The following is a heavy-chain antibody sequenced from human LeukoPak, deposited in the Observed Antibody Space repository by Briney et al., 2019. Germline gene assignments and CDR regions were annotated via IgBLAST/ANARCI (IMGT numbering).Heavy chain of an antibody. CDR3: ARSWSSSSWYWAH. D-gene: IGHD6-13*01. CDR2: IYYSGST. Sequence: PSETLSLTCTVSGGSISSYYWSWIRQPPGKVLEWIGYIYYSGSTNYNPSLKSRVTISVDKSKNQFSLKLSSVTAADTAVYYCARSWSSSSWYWAHWGQGTLVTVSS. CDR1: GGSISSYY. V-gene: IGHV4-59*12. J-gene: IGHJ1*01.